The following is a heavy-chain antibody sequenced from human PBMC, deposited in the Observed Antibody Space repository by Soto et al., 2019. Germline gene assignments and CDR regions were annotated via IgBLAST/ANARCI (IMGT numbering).Heavy chain of an antibody. CDR1: GFTFSSYA. Sequence: EVQLLESGGGLVQPGGSLRLSCAASGFTFSSYAMSWVRQAPGKGLEWVSAISGSGGSTYYADSVKGRFTISRDNSKNTLSLQMNSLRGEDAAVYSCAYSSTPFDYWGQGTLVTVSS. J-gene: IGHJ4*02. CDR3: AYSSTPFDY. D-gene: IGHD6-13*01. V-gene: IGHV3-23*01. CDR2: ISGSGGST.